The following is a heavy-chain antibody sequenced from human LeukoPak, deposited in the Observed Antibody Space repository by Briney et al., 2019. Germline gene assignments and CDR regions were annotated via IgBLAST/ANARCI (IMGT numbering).Heavy chain of an antibody. J-gene: IGHJ4*02. CDR1: GGSISSGGYY. Sequence: PSETLSLTCTVSGGSISSGGYYWSWIRRHPGKGLEWIGYIYYSGSTYYNPSLKSRVTISVDTSKNQFSLKLSSVTAADTAVYYCARVAAAGMVTLPFDYWGQGTLVAVSS. D-gene: IGHD6-13*01. CDR3: ARVAAAGMVTLPFDY. CDR2: IYYSGST. V-gene: IGHV4-31*03.